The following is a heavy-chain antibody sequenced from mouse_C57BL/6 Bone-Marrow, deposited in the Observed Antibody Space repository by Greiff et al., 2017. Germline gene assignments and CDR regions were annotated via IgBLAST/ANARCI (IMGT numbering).Heavy chain of an antibody. J-gene: IGHJ2*01. CDR1: GYTFTSYW. CDR2: IDPSDSYT. CDR3: ARTKGLRRYFDY. V-gene: IGHV1-69*01. D-gene: IGHD2-4*01. Sequence: QVHVKQPGAELVMPGASVKLSCKASGYTFTSYWMHWVKQRPGQGLEWIGEIDPSDSYTNYNQKFKGKSTLTVDKSSSTAYMQLSSLTSEDSAVYYCARTKGLRRYFDYWGQGTTLTGSS.